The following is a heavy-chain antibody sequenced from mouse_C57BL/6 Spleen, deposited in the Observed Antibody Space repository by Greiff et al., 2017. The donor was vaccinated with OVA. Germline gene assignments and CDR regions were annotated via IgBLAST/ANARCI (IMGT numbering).Heavy chain of an antibody. Sequence: EVKVVESGGGLVKPGGSLKLSCAASGFTFSSYAMSWVRQTPEKRLEWVATISDGGSYTYYPDNVKGRFTISRDNAKNNLYLQMSHLKSEDTAMYYCAVSSSYSYWYFDVWGTGTTVTVSS. J-gene: IGHJ1*03. CDR3: AVSSSYSYWYFDV. CDR1: GFTFSSYA. D-gene: IGHD1-1*01. V-gene: IGHV5-4*03. CDR2: ISDGGSYT.